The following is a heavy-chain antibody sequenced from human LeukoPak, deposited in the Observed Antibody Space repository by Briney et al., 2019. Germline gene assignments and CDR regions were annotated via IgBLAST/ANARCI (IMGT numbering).Heavy chain of an antibody. CDR2: IYYSGST. CDR3: ARHYGDGYNRPSAFDI. J-gene: IGHJ3*02. V-gene: IGHV4-39*01. Sequence: PSETLSLTCTVSGGSISSSSYYWGWIRQPPGKGLEWIGSIYYSGSTYYNPSLKSRVTISVDTSKSQFSLKLSSVTAADTAVYYCARHYGDGYNRPSAFDIWGQGTMVTVSS. CDR1: GGSISSSSYY. D-gene: IGHD5-24*01.